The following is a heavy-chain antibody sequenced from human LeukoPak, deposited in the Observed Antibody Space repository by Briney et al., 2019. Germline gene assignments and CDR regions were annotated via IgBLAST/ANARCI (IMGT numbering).Heavy chain of an antibody. CDR1: GYSISSGYC. CDR2: IYHSGST. CDR3: ARHDAYCSGGSCYYWYFDL. J-gene: IGHJ2*01. V-gene: IGHV4-38-2*01. D-gene: IGHD2-15*01. Sequence: SETLSLTCAVSGYSISSGYCWGWIRQPPGQGLEWIGSIYHSGSTYYNPSLKSRVTISVDTSKNQFSLKLSSVTAADTAVYYCARHDAYCSGGSCYYWYFDLWGRGTLVTVSS.